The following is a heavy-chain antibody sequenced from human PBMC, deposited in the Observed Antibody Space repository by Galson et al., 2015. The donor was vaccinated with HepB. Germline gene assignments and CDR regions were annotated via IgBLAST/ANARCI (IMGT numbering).Heavy chain of an antibody. CDR1: GFTFSSYG. D-gene: IGHD3-9*01. V-gene: IGHV3-30*02. CDR3: TPLRMTHDILTGYWDY. J-gene: IGHJ4*02. Sequence: SLRLSCAASGFTFSSYGMHWVRQAPGKGLEWVAFIRYDGSNKYYADSVKGRLTISRDNSKNTLYLQMNSLRAEDTAVYYCTPLRMTHDILTGYWDYWGQGTLVTVSS. CDR2: IRYDGSNK.